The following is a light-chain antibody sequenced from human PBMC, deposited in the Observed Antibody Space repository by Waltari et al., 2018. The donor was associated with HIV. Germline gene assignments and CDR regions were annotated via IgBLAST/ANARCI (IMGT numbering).Light chain of an antibody. CDR2: RTS. Sequence: ASTCEVSGTLAWFQRSPGQATWLLIYRTSTWATGVPDKFSGGGSATDFTLTISRLGHEDVAVYYCQQDGISPSIIFGQGTRVEIK. CDR3: QQDGISPSII. CDR1: TCEVSGT. V-gene: IGKV3-20*01. J-gene: IGKJ5*01.